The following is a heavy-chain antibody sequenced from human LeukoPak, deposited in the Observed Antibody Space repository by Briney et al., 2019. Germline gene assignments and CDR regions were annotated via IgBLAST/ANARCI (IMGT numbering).Heavy chain of an antibody. D-gene: IGHD6-6*01. CDR1: GGTFSSYA. CDR3: ASHGYSGSSNALRPFDY. J-gene: IGHJ4*02. V-gene: IGHV1-69*13. CDR2: IIPIFGTA. Sequence: SVKVSCKASGGTFSSYAISWVRQAPGQGLEWMGGIIPIFGTANYAQKFQGRVTITADESTSTAYMELSSLRSEDTAVYYCASHGYSGSSNALRPFDYWGQGTLVTVSS.